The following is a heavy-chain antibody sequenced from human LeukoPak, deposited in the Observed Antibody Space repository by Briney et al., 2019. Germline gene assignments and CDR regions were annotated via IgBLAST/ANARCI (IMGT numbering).Heavy chain of an antibody. CDR3: ARRAYSNYSGYGGYFDY. CDR2: INSDGSST. D-gene: IGHD5-12*01. V-gene: IGHV3-74*01. J-gene: IGHJ4*02. Sequence: GGSLRLSCAASGFTFSSYWMHWVRQAPGKGLVWVSRINSDGSSTSYADSVKGRFTISRDNAKNTLYLQMNSLRAEDTAVNYCARRAYSNYSGYGGYFDYWGQGTLVTVSS. CDR1: GFTFSSYW.